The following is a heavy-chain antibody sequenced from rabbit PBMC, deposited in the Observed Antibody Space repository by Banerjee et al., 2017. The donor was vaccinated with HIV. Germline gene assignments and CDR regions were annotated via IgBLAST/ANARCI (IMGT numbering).Heavy chain of an antibody. V-gene: IGHV1S45*01. CDR3: AKSYDFDGYAGYASDL. CDR2: IYAGDGDT. Sequence: QEQLEESGGDLVKPEGSLTLTCTASGFSFSSSYYMCWVRQAPGKGLEWIACIYAGDGDTYYASWVNGRFTISKNSSTTVTLQMTSLTAADTATYFCAKSYDFDGYAGYASDLWGQGTLVTVS. D-gene: IGHD7-1*01. CDR1: GFSFSSSYY. J-gene: IGHJ3*01.